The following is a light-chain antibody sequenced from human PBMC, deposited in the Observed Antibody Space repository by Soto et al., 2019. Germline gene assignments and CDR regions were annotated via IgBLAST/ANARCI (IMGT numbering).Light chain of an antibody. CDR2: GAS. CDR3: QQYGNAPFT. Sequence: EIVLTQSPGTLSFSPVGIGTVSCMASQSVSSSYLAWFQQKPGQAPRLLIYGASSRATGIPDRFSGSGSGTDFTLTISRLEPEDFAVYYCQQYGNAPFTFGPGTKVDIK. CDR1: QSVSSSY. V-gene: IGKV3-20*01. J-gene: IGKJ3*01.